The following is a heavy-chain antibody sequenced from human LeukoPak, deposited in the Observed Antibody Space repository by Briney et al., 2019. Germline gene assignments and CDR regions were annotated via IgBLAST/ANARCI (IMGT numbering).Heavy chain of an antibody. CDR1: GFIFSRHS. J-gene: IGHJ4*02. CDR2: ISSSGSTV. CDR3: ARGPEVWELIAAGGPDY. Sequence: GGSLRLSCEASGFIFSRHSMHWVRQAPGKGLEWISCISSSGSTVYYADSVKGRYPVSRDNGENSLCLQMNSLRTEDTAVYYCARGPEVWELIAAGGPDYWGQGTLVTVSS. V-gene: IGHV3-48*01. D-gene: IGHD1-26*01.